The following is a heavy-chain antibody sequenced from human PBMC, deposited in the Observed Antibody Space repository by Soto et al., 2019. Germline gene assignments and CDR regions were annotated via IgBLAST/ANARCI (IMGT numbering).Heavy chain of an antibody. J-gene: IGHJ5*02. CDR1: GGTFSSYA. V-gene: IGHV1-69*01. D-gene: IGHD3-10*01. CDR3: ARVTSMVRGVIDNWFDP. CDR2: IIPMYGPA. Sequence: QVPLVQSGAGVKKPGSSVRVSCKASGGTFSSYAIHWVRQAPGQGLEWMGGIIPMYGPAKYAQRFQGRVTITADESTTTVYMELTSPASQDTAVYYCARVTSMVRGVIDNWFDPWGHGTLVTVSS.